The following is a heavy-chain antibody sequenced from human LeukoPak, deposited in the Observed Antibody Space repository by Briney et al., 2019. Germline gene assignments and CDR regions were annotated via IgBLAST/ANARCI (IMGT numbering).Heavy chain of an antibody. CDR3: ARAPVTGSGIY. Sequence: SETLSLTCTVSGGYISSYYRNWIRQPPGKGLEWIGYISYSGSTNYNPSLKSRVTISVDTSKNQFSLNLSSVTEADTAVYYCARAPVTGSGIYWGQGTLVTVSS. J-gene: IGHJ4*02. CDR1: GGYISSYY. V-gene: IGHV4-59*01. CDR2: ISYSGST. D-gene: IGHD6-19*01.